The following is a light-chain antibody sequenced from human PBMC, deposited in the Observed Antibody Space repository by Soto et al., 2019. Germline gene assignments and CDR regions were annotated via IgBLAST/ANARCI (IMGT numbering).Light chain of an antibody. V-gene: IGKV1-39*01. CDR3: QQSYSDPRT. CDR2: AAS. J-gene: IGKJ1*01. Sequence: DIQMTQSPSSLSASVGDRVTITCRASQTINAYLSWYQQNPGKAPKLLISAASRWQGGVPSRFSGSGFGTDFTLTINSLQPEDFATYYCQQSYSDPRTFGQGTKVEVK. CDR1: QTINAY.